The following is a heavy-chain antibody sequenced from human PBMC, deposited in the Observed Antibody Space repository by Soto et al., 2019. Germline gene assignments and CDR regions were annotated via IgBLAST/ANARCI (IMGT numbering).Heavy chain of an antibody. CDR2: ISGNNGNT. V-gene: IGHV1-18*01. CDR1: GYTFSNYG. J-gene: IGHJ5*02. D-gene: IGHD3-22*01. CDR3: LRRKDYHDSTVYYFFDP. Sequence: ASVKVSCKASGYTFSNYGIAWERQAPGQGPEWMGWISGNNGNTNYAQKFQDRVTMTTDTSTYTAYMELRSLRSDDTAVYYCLRRKDYHDSTVYYFFDPWGQGTPVTV.